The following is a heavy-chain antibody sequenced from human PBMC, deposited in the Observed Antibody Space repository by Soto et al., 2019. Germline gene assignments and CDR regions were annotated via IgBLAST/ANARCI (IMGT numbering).Heavy chain of an antibody. Sequence: PSETLSLTCTVSGGSISRYYWSWIRQPPGKGLEWIGYIYYSGSTNYNPSLKSRVTISVDTSKNQFSLKLSSVTAADTAVYYCARHDTPKSWARRFDPWGQGTLVTVSS. CDR3: ARHDTPKSWARRFDP. CDR2: IYYSGST. CDR1: GGSISRYY. V-gene: IGHV4-59*08. J-gene: IGHJ5*02. D-gene: IGHD2-15*01.